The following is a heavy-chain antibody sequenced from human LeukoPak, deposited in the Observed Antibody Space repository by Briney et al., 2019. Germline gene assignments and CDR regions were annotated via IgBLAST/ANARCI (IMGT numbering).Heavy chain of an antibody. CDR2: ISGSGGNT. CDR1: GFAFSGFA. V-gene: IGHV3-23*01. D-gene: IGHD4-17*01. CDR3: ARGRGGDYVPSCFDY. Sequence: GGSLRLSCSASGFAFSGFAMGWVRQAPGKGLEWASSISGSGGNTYYADSVEGRFTVSRDNSKNTLYLQMNSLRAEDTALYYCARGRGGDYVPSCFDYWGQGTLVTVSS. J-gene: IGHJ4*02.